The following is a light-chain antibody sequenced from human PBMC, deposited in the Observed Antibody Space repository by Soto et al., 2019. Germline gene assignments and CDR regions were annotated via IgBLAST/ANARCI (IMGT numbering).Light chain of an antibody. Sequence: DIQMTQSPCSLSASVGDRVTITCRASQGIISYLAWYQQKPGKVPKLLIYAVSTLQSGVPSRFSGSGSGTDFTLTISSLQPEDDATYYCQKYDSALQGFTFGPGTRVDIK. J-gene: IGKJ3*01. CDR3: QKYDSALQGFT. CDR2: AVS. CDR1: QGIISY. V-gene: IGKV1-27*01.